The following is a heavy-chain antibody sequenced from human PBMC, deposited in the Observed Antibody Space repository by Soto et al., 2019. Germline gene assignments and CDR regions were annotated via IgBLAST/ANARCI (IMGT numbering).Heavy chain of an antibody. D-gene: IGHD6-13*01. J-gene: IGHJ6*01. V-gene: IGHV1-69*12. CDR2: IAPIFGTT. CDR1: GGTFDNSV. Sequence: QVQLVQSGAEVKKPGSSVKVSCKTSGGTFDNSVLSWVRQAPGQGLEWMGGIAPIFGTTTYAQKFQGRVTITADESTRTAYVERNRRRFEDTAVYFSARHPSMRQDIWYGMDVWVQGTTVPVS. CDR3: ARHPSMRQDIWYGMDV.